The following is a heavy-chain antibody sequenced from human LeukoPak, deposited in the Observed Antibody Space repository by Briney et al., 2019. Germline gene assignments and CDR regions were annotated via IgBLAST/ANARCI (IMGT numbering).Heavy chain of an antibody. CDR3: ARLKEGIDY. J-gene: IGHJ4*02. CDR1: GFTFSNYA. Sequence: PGGSLRLSCAASGFTFSNYAMSWIRQPPGKGLEWIGSIYYSGNTYYNPSLKSRVTISVDTSKNQFSLKLSSVTAADTAVYYCARLKEGIDYWGQGTLVTVSS. D-gene: IGHD3-10*01. CDR2: IYYSGNT. V-gene: IGHV4-39*01.